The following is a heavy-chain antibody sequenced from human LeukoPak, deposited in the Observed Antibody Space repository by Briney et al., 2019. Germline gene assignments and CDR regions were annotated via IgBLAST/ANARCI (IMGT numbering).Heavy chain of an antibody. J-gene: IGHJ4*02. CDR2: ISGSGAGT. CDR3: ATDRGFYCSSTSCPRD. CDR1: GFSFSSYA. V-gene: IGHV3-23*01. Sequence: GGSLRLSCAASGFSFSSYAMSWVRQAPGMGLEWVSAISGSGAGTYYADSVKGRFTISRDNSKNTLHLQMNSLRDEDTAVYYCATDRGFYCSSTSCPRDWGQGTLVTVSS. D-gene: IGHD2-2*01.